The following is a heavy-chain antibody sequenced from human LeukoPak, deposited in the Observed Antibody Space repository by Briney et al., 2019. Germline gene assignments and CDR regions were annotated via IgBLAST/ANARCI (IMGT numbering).Heavy chain of an antibody. CDR1: GGSFSGYY. Sequence: SATLSLTCAVYGGSFSGYYWSWIRQPPGKGLEWIGEINHSGSTNYNPSLKSRVTISVDTSKNQFSLKLSSVTAADTAVYYCARTSTIFNWFDPWGQGTLVTVSS. J-gene: IGHJ5*02. V-gene: IGHV4-34*01. D-gene: IGHD3-9*01. CDR2: INHSGST. CDR3: ARTSTIFNWFDP.